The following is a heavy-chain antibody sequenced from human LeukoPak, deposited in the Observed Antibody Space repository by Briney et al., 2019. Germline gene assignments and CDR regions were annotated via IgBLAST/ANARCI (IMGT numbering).Heavy chain of an antibody. CDR2: INPNSGAT. J-gene: IGHJ3*02. D-gene: IGHD2-2*01. V-gene: IGHV1-2*02. CDR1: GYTFIGYY. Sequence: ASVKVSCKVSGYTFIGYYIHWVRQAPGQGLEWMGWINPNSGATNYAQKFQGRVTMTRDTSISTAYMELSRLRSDDTAVYYCAREGSPEYQLPMWGDAFDIWAKGQWSPSLQ. CDR3: AREGSPEYQLPMWGDAFDI.